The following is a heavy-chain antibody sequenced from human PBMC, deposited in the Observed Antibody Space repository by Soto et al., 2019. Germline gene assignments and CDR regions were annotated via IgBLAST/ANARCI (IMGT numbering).Heavy chain of an antibody. D-gene: IGHD3-16*02. CDR2: IWYDGSNK. V-gene: IGHV3-33*01. J-gene: IGHJ4*01. CDR1: GFTFSSYG. Sequence: QVQLVEYGGGVVQPGRSLRLSCAASGFTFSSYGMHWVRQAPGKGLEWVAGIWYDGSNKYCADSVKGRFTISRDNSKNTLYLQMNSLRAEDTAVYYCARGRYSLDYWGQGTLVTVSS. CDR3: ARGRYSLDY.